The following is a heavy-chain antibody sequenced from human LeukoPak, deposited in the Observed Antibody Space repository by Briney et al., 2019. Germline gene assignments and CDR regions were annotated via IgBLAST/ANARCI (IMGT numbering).Heavy chain of an antibody. Sequence: PGGSLRLSCAASGFTFNTYWMSWVRQAPGKGLEWVANIKPDGSEKYYVDSVKGRFTISRDNSKNTLYLQMNSLRAEDTAVYYCAKDNLGYCSSTSCSLPDYWGQGTLVTVSS. CDR3: AKDNLGYCSSTSCSLPDY. CDR2: IKPDGSEK. D-gene: IGHD2-2*01. CDR1: GFTFNTYW. V-gene: IGHV3-7*03. J-gene: IGHJ4*02.